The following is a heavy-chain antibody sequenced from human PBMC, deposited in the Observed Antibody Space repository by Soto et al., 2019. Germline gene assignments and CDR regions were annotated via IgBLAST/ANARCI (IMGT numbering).Heavy chain of an antibody. CDR2: SYYSGIT. J-gene: IGHJ3*02. V-gene: IGHV4-59*01. CDR1: GGSTNGYY. Sequence: QVRLQESGPGLVKPSETLSLTCNVVGGSTNGYYWGWIRQPPGKGLEWIGYSYYSGITNYNPSLKSRISISVDTSKNQFSLKLSSVTAADTAIYYCARTYCTSNTCYDVFDIWGQGTMVAVSS. CDR3: ARTYCTSNTCYDVFDI. D-gene: IGHD2-2*01.